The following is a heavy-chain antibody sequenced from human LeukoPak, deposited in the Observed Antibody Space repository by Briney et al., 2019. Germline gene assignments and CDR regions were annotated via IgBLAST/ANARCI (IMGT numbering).Heavy chain of an antibody. V-gene: IGHV3-7*01. D-gene: IGHD3-16*02. CDR1: GFTFSTYW. CDR2: MRRDGNEI. CDR3: ASLHYDYVWGSYRYPFGFPADYSLAY. Sequence: GGSLRLSCSASGFTFSTYWMSWVRRAPGKGLEWVANMRRDGNEIYCLDSVRGRFTISRDNAKNSLYLQMNSLRAEDTAVYYCASLHYDYVWGSYRYPFGFPADYSLAYWGQGTLVTVSS. J-gene: IGHJ4*02.